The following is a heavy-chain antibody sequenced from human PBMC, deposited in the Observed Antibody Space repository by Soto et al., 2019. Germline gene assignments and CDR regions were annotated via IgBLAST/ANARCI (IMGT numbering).Heavy chain of an antibody. J-gene: IGHJ4*02. D-gene: IGHD3-10*01. V-gene: IGHV3-23*01. CDR2: ISGSGGST. CDR1: AFNSSVSA. CDR3: AKDRDFHGSADYFDY. Sequence: LRRSRADSAFNSSVSAMTWVRQAPGKGLEWVTGISGSGGSTYYADSVKGRFTISRDNSKNTLYLQMNSLRAEDTAVYYCAKDRDFHGSADYFDYWGQGTLVTVSS.